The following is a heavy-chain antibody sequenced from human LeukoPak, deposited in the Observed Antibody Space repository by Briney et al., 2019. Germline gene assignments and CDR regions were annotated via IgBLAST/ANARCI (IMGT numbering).Heavy chain of an antibody. D-gene: IGHD3-22*01. CDR3: ARDQDYYDSSGYGY. Sequence: ASVKVSCKASGYTFTSYGISWVRQAPGQGLAWMGWISAYNGNTNYAQRLQGRVTMTTDTSTSTAYMELRSLRSDDTAVYYCARDQDYYDSSGYGYWGQGTLVTVSS. CDR2: ISAYNGNT. V-gene: IGHV1-18*01. J-gene: IGHJ4*02. CDR1: GYTFTSYG.